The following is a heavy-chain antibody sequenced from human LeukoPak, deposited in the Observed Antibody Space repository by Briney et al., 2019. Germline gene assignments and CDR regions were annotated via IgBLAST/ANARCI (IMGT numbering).Heavy chain of an antibody. D-gene: IGHD2/OR15-2a*01. J-gene: IGHJ4*02. CDR3: VSFYETY. CDR1: GFTFSSYW. Sequence: AGGSLRLSCAVSGFTFSSYWMHWVRQAPGKGLVWVSHINSDGSWTSYADSVKGRFAISKDNAKNTVYLQMNNLRAEDTAVYYCVSFYETYWGRGTLVTVSS. V-gene: IGHV3-74*01. CDR2: INSDGSWT.